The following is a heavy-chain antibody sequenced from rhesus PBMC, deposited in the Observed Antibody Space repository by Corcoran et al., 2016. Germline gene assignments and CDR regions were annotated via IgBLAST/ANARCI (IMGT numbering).Heavy chain of an antibody. CDR1: GGSISDSYR. D-gene: IGHD3-16*01. J-gene: IGHJ3*01. CDR3: AGRSGREARAFDF. CDR2: IYGSRTSP. Sequence: QVQLQESGPGVVKPSETLSLTCAVSGGSISDSYRWSWIRQPPGKGLEWIGYIYGSRTSPNYNPSLKSRVTISKDTFKNQVSLTLSSVTAADTAVYYCAGRSGREARAFDFWGQGLRVTVSS. V-gene: IGHV4S10*01.